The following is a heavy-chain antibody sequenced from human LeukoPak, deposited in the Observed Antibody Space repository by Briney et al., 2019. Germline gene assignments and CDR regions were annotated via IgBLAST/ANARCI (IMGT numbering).Heavy chain of an antibody. D-gene: IGHD2-15*01. CDR3: ARDSVVVVAATLYFDY. Sequence: PGGSLRLSCAASGFTFSSYWMSWVRQAPGKGLEWVANIKQDGSEKYYVDSVKGRFTISRDNAKNSLYLQMNSLRAEDTAAYYCARDSVVVVAATLYFDYWGQGTLVTVSS. CDR2: IKQDGSEK. CDR1: GFTFSSYW. V-gene: IGHV3-7*01. J-gene: IGHJ4*02.